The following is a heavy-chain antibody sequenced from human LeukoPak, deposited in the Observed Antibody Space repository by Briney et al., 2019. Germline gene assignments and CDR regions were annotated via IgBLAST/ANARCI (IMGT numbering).Heavy chain of an antibody. V-gene: IGHV3-48*01. CDR1: GFTFSSYS. J-gene: IGHJ3*02. CDR2: ISSSSSTI. CDR3: ARDTRYSSRRPI. D-gene: IGHD6-13*01. Sequence: PGGSLRLSCASSGFTFSSYSMNWVRQAPGKGLEWVSYISSSSSTIYYADSVKGRFTISRDNAKNSLYLQMNSLRAEDTAAYYCARDTRYSSRRPIWGQGTMVTVS.